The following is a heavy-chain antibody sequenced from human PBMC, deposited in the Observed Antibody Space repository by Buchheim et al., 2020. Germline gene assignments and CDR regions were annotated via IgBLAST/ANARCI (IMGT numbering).Heavy chain of an antibody. V-gene: IGHV1-69*01. CDR3: ARAGCSSTSCYFYYYYMDV. D-gene: IGHD2-2*01. CDR2: IIPIFGTA. Sequence: QVQLVQSGSELKKPGASVKVSCKASGYTFTSYAMNWVRQAPGQGLEWMGGIIPIFGTANYAQKFQGRVTITADESTSTAYMELSSLRSEDTAVYYCARAGCSSTSCYFYYYYMDVWGKGTT. J-gene: IGHJ6*03. CDR1: GYTFTSYA.